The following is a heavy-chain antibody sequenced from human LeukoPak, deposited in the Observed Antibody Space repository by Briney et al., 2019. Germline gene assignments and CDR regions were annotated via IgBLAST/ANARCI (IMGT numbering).Heavy chain of an antibody. V-gene: IGHV1-18*01. J-gene: IGHJ6*02. D-gene: IGHD2-2*03. CDR1: GYTFTSYG. CDR3: ARYSFGYCSSTSCYSLFSGMDV. CDR2: ISAYNGNT. Sequence: ASVKVSFKASGYTFTSYGISWVRQAPGQGREGMGWISAYNGNTNYAQKLQGRVTMTTDTSTSTAYMELRSLRSDDTAVYYCARYSFGYCSSTSCYSLFSGMDVWGQGTTVTVSS.